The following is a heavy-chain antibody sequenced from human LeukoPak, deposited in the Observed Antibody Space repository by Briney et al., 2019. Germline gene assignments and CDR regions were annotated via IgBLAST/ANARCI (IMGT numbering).Heavy chain of an antibody. J-gene: IGHJ5*02. D-gene: IGHD3-16*01. Sequence: GGSLRLSCAASGFTFSSYEMNWVRQAPGKGLEWVSYISSSGSTMYYADSVKGRFTISRDNAKNSLYLQMNSLRAEDTAVYYCARNTGWGIYNLFDPWGQGTLVTVSS. CDR3: ARNTGWGIYNLFDP. CDR2: ISSSGSTM. CDR1: GFTFSSYE. V-gene: IGHV3-48*03.